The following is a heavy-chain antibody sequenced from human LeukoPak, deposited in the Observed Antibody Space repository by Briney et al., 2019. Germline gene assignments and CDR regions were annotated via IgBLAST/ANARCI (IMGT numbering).Heavy chain of an antibody. CDR1: GFSFSDYA. CDR3: AKEAFVKSGYYPLDY. J-gene: IGHJ4*02. Sequence: PGGSLRLSCAASGFSFSDYAMHWVRRAPGKGLEWLTFIRYDGRNKYYADSLKGRFTISRDDSKNTLYLQMNSLRAEDTAVYYCAKEAFVKSGYYPLDYWGQGTLVTVSS. D-gene: IGHD3-22*01. V-gene: IGHV3-30*02. CDR2: IRYDGRNK.